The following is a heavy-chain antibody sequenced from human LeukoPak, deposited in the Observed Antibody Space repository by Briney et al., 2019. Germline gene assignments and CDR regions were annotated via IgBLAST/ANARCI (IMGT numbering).Heavy chain of an antibody. D-gene: IGHD1-26*01. CDR2: IYYSGST. CDR3: ARDKWEPRYAFDT. CDR1: DGSIISSSYY. V-gene: IGHV4-39*07. Sequence: SETLSLTCTVSDGSIISSSYYWGWIRQPPGKGLEWIGSIYYSGSTSYNPSLKSRVTISVATSKNQFSLRLSSVTAADTAVYYCARDKWEPRYAFDTWGQGTMVTVSS. J-gene: IGHJ3*02.